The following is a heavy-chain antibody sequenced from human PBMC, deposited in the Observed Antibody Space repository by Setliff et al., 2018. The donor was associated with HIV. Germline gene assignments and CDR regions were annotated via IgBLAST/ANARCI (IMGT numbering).Heavy chain of an antibody. CDR1: GFTFSSYS. J-gene: IGHJ4*02. CDR3: AKAPLGYCSSATCYQFDY. D-gene: IGHD2-2*01. Sequence: GESLKISCAASGFTFSSYSMNWVRQAPGKGLEWVSSITSTSDYIYYADSVKGRFTISRDNAKNSLYLQMNSLRAEDTAVYYCAKAPLGYCSSATCYQFDYWGQGTLVTVSS. V-gene: IGHV3-21*04. CDR2: ITSTSDYI.